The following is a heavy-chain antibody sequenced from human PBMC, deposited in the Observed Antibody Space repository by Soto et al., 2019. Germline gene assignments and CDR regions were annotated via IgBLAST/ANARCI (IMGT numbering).Heavy chain of an antibody. V-gene: IGHV3-66*01. Sequence: EVQLVESGGGLVQPGGSLRLSCAASGFIVSSHYMNWVRQAPGKGLEWVSVIYSGGSTYYADSVKGRFTISRDNSKNTLYLQMNSLRAEDTAVYYCANLVGATYFDHWGQGTLVTVSS. CDR3: ANLVGATYFDH. D-gene: IGHD1-26*01. J-gene: IGHJ4*02. CDR1: GFIVSSHY. CDR2: IYSGGST.